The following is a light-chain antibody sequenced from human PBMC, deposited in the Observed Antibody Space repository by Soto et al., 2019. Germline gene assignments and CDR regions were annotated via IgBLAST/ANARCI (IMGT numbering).Light chain of an antibody. CDR3: QQSYSTPWT. CDR1: QSISKY. CDR2: AAS. J-gene: IGKJ1*01. V-gene: IGKV1-39*01. Sequence: DIQMTQSPSSLSASVGDRVTLTCRATQSISKYLKWYQQKPGKAPGLLIYAASTLQSGVPSRLSASGSGTDFTLTISSLQPEDFATYYCQQSYSTPWTFGQGTKVDI.